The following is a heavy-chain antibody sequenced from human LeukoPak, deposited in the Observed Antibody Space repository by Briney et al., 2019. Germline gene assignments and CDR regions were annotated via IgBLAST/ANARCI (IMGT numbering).Heavy chain of an antibody. V-gene: IGHV3-48*03. Sequence: GGSLRLSCEDSGFTFRSYEMNWVRQAPGKGLVWIVYLSSSGSAFSYADSVKGRFTISRDNSKKTLYLQMNSLRAEDTAVHYCAKAPRLGSSWYFDYWGQGTLVTASS. CDR1: GFTFRSYE. D-gene: IGHD6-13*01. CDR3: AKAPRLGSSWYFDY. J-gene: IGHJ4*02. CDR2: LSSSGSAF.